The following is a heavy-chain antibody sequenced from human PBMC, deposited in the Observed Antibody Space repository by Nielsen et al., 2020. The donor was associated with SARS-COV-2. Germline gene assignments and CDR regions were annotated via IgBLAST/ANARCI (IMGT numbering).Heavy chain of an antibody. J-gene: IGHJ6*02. CDR1: GFSFSDYA. D-gene: IGHD3-16*01. Sequence: GESLKISCAASGFSFSDYALHWVRQAPGKGLEWVSFISYDGNNKYHADSVKGRFTISRDNSRNSLYLHMNDLRPEDTAVYYCARANRGNYFYYGMDVWGQGTLVTVSS. CDR2: ISYDGNNK. V-gene: IGHV3-30*04. CDR3: ARANRGNYFYYGMDV.